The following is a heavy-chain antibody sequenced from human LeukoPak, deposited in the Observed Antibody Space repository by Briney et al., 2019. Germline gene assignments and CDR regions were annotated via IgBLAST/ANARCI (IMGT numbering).Heavy chain of an antibody. CDR2: TIPILGIA. CDR1: GGTFSSYA. D-gene: IGHD3-9*01. V-gene: IGHV1-69*04. CDR3: ARSDYDILTGSTYGMDV. J-gene: IGHJ6*02. Sequence: ASVKVSCKASGGTFSSYAISWVRQAPGQGLEWMGRTIPILGIANYAQKFQGRVTITADKSTSTAYMELSSLRSEDTAVYYCARSDYDILTGSTYGMDVWGQGTTVTVSS.